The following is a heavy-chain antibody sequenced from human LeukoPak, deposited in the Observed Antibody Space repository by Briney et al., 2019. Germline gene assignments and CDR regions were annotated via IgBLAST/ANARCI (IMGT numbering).Heavy chain of an antibody. V-gene: IGHV3-33*01. J-gene: IGHJ4*02. CDR3: AGAAGLGNYLIDY. Sequence: GRSLRLSCAASGFSFSGDAIHWVRQAPGKGLEWVALIWSDGSQTKYAGSVKGRLTVSRDNSKNTAFLQMSGLTVEDTAVYYCAGAAGLGNYLIDYWGQGTLVTVSS. CDR2: IWSDGSQT. CDR1: GFSFSGDA. D-gene: IGHD3-16*01.